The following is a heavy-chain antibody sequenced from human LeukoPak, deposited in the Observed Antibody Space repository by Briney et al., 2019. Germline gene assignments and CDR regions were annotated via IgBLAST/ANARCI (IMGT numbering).Heavy chain of an antibody. CDR1: GFSFGSFA. V-gene: IGHV3-23*01. CDR2: ISGSGGST. CDR3: AKDRGYDILPGDY. Sequence: SGGSLRLSCAASGFSFGSFAMSWVRQAPGKGLEWVSAISGSGGSTYYADSVKGRFTISRDNSKNTLYLQMNSLRAEDTAVYYCAKDRGYDILPGDYWGQGTLVTVSS. D-gene: IGHD3-9*01. J-gene: IGHJ4*02.